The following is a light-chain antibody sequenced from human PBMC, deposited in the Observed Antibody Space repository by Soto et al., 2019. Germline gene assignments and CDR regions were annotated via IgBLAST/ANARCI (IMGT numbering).Light chain of an antibody. CDR3: QSYDSSPDV. J-gene: IGLJ1*01. CDR2: GNS. V-gene: IGLV1-40*01. Sequence: QPVLTQPPSVSGAPGQRVTISCTGSSSNIGAGYDVHWYQQLPGTAPKLLIYGNSNRPSGVPDRFSGSKSGTSASLAITGLQAEDEADYYCQSYDSSPDVFGTGTKLTVL. CDR1: SSNIGAGYD.